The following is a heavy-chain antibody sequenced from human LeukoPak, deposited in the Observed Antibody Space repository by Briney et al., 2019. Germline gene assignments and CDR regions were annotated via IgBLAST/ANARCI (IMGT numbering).Heavy chain of an antibody. CDR2: IIPIFGTA. Sequence: SVKVSCKASGGTSITYTINWVRQAPGQGLEWMGGIIPIFGTANYAQKFQGRVTVTTDDSTSTAFMELSSLRSEDTAVYYCATYMLRDNWNVHTFDSWGQGTLVTVSS. V-gene: IGHV1-69*05. D-gene: IGHD1-1*01. J-gene: IGHJ4*02. CDR1: GGTSITYT. CDR3: ATYMLRDNWNVHTFDS.